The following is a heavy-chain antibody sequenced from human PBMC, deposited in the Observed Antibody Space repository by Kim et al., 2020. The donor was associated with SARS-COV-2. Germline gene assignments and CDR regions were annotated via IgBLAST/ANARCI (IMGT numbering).Heavy chain of an antibody. J-gene: IGHJ6*02. V-gene: IGHV3-66*01. CDR2: IYSGGST. CDR3: ARDVVDRSVRGVISRYYYYGMDV. CDR1: GFTVSSNY. Sequence: GGSLRLSCAASGFTVSSNYMSWVRQAPGKGLEWVSVIYSGGSTYYADSVKGRFTISRDNSKNTLYLQMNSLRAEDTAVYYCARDVVDRSVRGVISRYYYYGMDVWGQGTTVTVSS. D-gene: IGHD3-10*01.